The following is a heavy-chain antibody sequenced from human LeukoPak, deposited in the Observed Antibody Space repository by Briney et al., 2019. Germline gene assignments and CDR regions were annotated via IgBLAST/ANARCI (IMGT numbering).Heavy chain of an antibody. D-gene: IGHD6-19*01. Sequence: GGSLRLSCTASGFTFSSYSMIWVRQAPGKGLEWVSSISSSSSYIYYADSVKGRFTISRDNAKNSLYLQMNSLRAEDTAVYYCARDRPGYSSGWYSNWGQGTLVTVSS. V-gene: IGHV3-21*01. J-gene: IGHJ4*02. CDR3: ARDRPGYSSGWYSN. CDR2: ISSSSSYI. CDR1: GFTFSSYS.